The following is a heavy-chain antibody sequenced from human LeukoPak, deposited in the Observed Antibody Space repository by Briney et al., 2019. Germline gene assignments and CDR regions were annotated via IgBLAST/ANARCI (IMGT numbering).Heavy chain of an antibody. D-gene: IGHD5-12*01. V-gene: IGHV4-34*01. J-gene: IGHJ3*02. CDR2: INHSGST. CDR3: ARVYGSGYDFRGAFDI. CDR1: GGSFSGYY. Sequence: SETLSLTCAVYGGSFSGYYWSWIRQPPGKGLEWIGEINHSGSTNYNPSLKSRVTISVDTSKNQFSLKLSSVTAADTAVYYCARVYGSGYDFRGAFDIWGQGTMVTVSS.